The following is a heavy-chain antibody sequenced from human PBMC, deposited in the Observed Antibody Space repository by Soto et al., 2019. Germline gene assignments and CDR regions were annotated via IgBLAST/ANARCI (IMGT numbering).Heavy chain of an antibody. CDR3: AILGYYDILTGYWVTPGKYYFDY. V-gene: IGHV1-24*01. D-gene: IGHD3-9*01. Sequence: ASVKVSCKVSGYTLTEVSMHWVRQAPGKGLEWMGGFDPEDGETIYAQKFQGRVTMTEDTSTDTAYMELSSLRSEDTAIYYCAILGYYDILTGYWVTPGKYYFDYWGQGTLVTVSS. CDR2: FDPEDGET. J-gene: IGHJ4*02. CDR1: GYTLTEVS.